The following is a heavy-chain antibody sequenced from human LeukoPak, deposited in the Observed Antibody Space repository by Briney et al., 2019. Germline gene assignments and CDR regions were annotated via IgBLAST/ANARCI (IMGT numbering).Heavy chain of an antibody. J-gene: IGHJ4*02. CDR1: GYSFTSYW. CDR2: IYPGDSDT. CDR3: ARRWYDSSGFSRHFDY. V-gene: IGHV5-51*01. Sequence: GESLKISCKGSGYSFTSYWIGWVRQMPGKGLEWMGIIYPGDSDTRYSPSFQGQVTISADKPISTAYLQWSSLRASDTAIYYCARRWYDSSGFSRHFDYWGQGTPVTVPS. D-gene: IGHD3-22*01.